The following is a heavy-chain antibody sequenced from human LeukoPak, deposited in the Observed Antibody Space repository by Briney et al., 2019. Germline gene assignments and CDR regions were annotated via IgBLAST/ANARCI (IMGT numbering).Heavy chain of an antibody. J-gene: IGHJ5*02. Sequence: GGSLRLSCAASGFTFSSYAMSWVRQAPGKGLEWVSAISGSGGSTYYADSVKGRFTISRDNSKNTLYLQMNSLRPEATAVYYCAKTAGSSWYVSNWIDPWGQGTLVTVSS. CDR3: AKTAGSSWYVSNWIDP. V-gene: IGHV3-23*01. CDR2: ISGSGGST. D-gene: IGHD6-13*01. CDR1: GFTFSSYA.